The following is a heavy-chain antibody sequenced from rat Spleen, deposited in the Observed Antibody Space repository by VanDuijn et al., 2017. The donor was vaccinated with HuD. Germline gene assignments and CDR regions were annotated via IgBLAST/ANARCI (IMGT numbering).Heavy chain of an antibody. Sequence: EVQLVESGGGLVQPGGSLKLSCVASGFTFNNYWMTWIRQAPGKGLDWVASITNASGGTHYPDSVKGRFTISRDNAKNTLYLQMDSLRSEDTATYYCARHRSYYSSYVYAFDYWGQGVMVTVSS. CDR3: ARHRSYYSSYVYAFDY. J-gene: IGHJ2*01. CDR2: ITNASGGT. D-gene: IGHD1-2*01. CDR1: GFTFNNYW. V-gene: IGHV5-31*01.